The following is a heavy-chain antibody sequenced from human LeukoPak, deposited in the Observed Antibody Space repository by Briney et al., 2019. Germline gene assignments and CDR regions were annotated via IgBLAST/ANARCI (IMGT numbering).Heavy chain of an antibody. CDR3: ARGASGVVVTAIPIYYYYYMDV. J-gene: IGHJ6*03. CDR2: IYTSGST. Sequence: PSETLSLTCTVSGGSISSYYWSWIRQPAGKGLEWIGRIYTSGSTNYNPSLKSRVTMSVDTSKNQFSLKLSSVTAADTAVYYCARGASGVVVTAIPIYYYYYMDVWGKGTTVTVSS. V-gene: IGHV4-4*07. D-gene: IGHD2-21*02. CDR1: GGSISSYY.